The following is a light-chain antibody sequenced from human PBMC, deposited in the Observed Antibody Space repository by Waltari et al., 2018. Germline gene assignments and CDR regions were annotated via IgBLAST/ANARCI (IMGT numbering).Light chain of an antibody. V-gene: IGKV1-13*02. CDR2: DAS. CDR1: KGINSA. Sequence: AIQLTQSPSSLSAAVGDRVTITCRANKGINSALAWHQQKPGQAPKLLIYDASRLESGVPERFSGSGYGTDFTLTISSLQPEDFATYYCQQFKSFLITFGQGTRLEIK. CDR3: QQFKSFLIT. J-gene: IGKJ5*01.